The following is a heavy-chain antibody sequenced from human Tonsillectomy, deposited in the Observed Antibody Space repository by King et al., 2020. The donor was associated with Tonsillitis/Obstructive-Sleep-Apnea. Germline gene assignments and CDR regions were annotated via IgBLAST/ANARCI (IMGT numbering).Heavy chain of an antibody. CDR1: GYSFTSSW. D-gene: IGHD4-23*01. CDR2: IDPSDSYT. Sequence: VQLVESGAEVKKPGESLRISCKGSGYSFTSSWISWVRQMPGKGLEWMGRIDPSDSYTNYSPSFQGHVTISADKSISTAYLQWSSLKASDTAMYYCAVTTVVTPPYYYYYGMDVWGQGTTVTVSS. CDR3: AVTTVVTPPYYYYYGMDV. J-gene: IGHJ6*02. V-gene: IGHV5-10-1*03.